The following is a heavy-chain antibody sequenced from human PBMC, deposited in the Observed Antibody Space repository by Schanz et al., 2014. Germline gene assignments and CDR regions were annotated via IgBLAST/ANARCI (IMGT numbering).Heavy chain of an antibody. J-gene: IGHJ1*01. CDR3: AGATYSSSWYGGSEYFQH. CDR1: GYTFTSYG. V-gene: IGHV1-18*04. D-gene: IGHD6-13*01. CDR2: ISDYNADT. Sequence: QVQLVQSEAEVKKPGASVKVSCKASGYTFTSYGISWVRQAPGQGPEWMGWISDYNADTKYAQKVQGRVTMTTDTSTSTAYMELRSLRSDDTAVYYCAGATYSSSWYGGSEYFQHWGQGTLVTVSS.